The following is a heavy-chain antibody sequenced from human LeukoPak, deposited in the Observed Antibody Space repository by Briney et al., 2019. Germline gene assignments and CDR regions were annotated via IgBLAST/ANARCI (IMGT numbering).Heavy chain of an antibody. CDR2: IYSGGST. V-gene: IGHV3-53*05. CDR1: GFTVSSNY. Sequence: QSGGSPRLSCAASGFTVSSNYMSWVRQAPGKGLEWVSVIYSGGSTYYADSVKGRFTISRDNSKNTLYLQMNSLRAEDTAVYYCARAPYYYDSSGYPRYYGMDVWGQGTTVTVSS. D-gene: IGHD3-22*01. J-gene: IGHJ6*02. CDR3: ARAPYYYDSSGYPRYYGMDV.